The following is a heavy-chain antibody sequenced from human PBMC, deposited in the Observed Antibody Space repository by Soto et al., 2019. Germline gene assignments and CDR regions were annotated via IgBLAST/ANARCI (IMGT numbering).Heavy chain of an antibody. V-gene: IGHV4-59*01. J-gene: IGHJ6*03. CDR2: IYYSGST. CDR1: GGSISSYY. Sequence: PSETLSLTCTVSGGSISSYYWSWIRQPPGKGLEWIGYIYYSGSTNYNPSLKSRVTISVDTSKNQFSLKLSSVTAADTAVYYCARVLSSSSWLKGDYYMDVWGKGTTVTVSS. CDR3: ARVLSSSSWLKGDYYMDV. D-gene: IGHD6-13*01.